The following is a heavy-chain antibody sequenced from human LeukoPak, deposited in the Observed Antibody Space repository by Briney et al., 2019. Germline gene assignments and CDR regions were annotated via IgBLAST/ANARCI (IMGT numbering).Heavy chain of an antibody. CDR2: ISGSGGST. Sequence: GGSLRLSCAVSGFTFSSYAMSWVRQAPGKGLEWVSSISGSGGSTYHADSVKGRFTISRDNSKNTLYLQMNNLRAEDTAVYYCAKDSSGYYYGPLDSWGHGTLVTVSS. V-gene: IGHV3-23*01. CDR3: AKDSSGYYYGPLDS. CDR1: GFTFSSYA. J-gene: IGHJ5*01. D-gene: IGHD3-22*01.